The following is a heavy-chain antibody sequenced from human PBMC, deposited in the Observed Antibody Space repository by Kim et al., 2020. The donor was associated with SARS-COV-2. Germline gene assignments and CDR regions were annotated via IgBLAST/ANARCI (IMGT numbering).Heavy chain of an antibody. CDR3: ARSGWCSSTSCYGGYYFDY. Sequence: ASVKVSCKASGYTFITYYINWARQAPGQGLEWMGIINPNGGSTTYAQKFQGRVTMTSDTSTSTVYMELRSEDTAVYYCARSGWCSSTSCYGGYYFDYWGQGTLVTVSS. J-gene: IGHJ4*02. D-gene: IGHD2-2*01. CDR2: INPNGGST. V-gene: IGHV1-46*01. CDR1: GYTFITYY.